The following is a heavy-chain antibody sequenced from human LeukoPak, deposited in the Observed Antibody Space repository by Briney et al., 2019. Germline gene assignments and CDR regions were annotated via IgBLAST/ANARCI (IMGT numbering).Heavy chain of an antibody. CDR3: ARVYHSSSGRAIDY. Sequence: GGSLRLSCAASGFTFSSYAMHWVRQAPGKGLEWVANIKQDGSEKYYVDSVKGRFTISRDNAKNSLYLQMNSLRAEDTAVYYCARVYHSSSGRAIDYWGQGTLVTVSS. D-gene: IGHD6-6*01. V-gene: IGHV3-7*01. CDR1: GFTFSSYA. CDR2: IKQDGSEK. J-gene: IGHJ4*02.